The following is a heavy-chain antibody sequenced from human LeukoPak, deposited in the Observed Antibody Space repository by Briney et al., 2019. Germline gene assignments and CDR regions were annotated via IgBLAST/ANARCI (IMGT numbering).Heavy chain of an antibody. Sequence: PGGSLRLSCAASGFTFSSYSMNWVRQAPGKGLEWVSSISSSSSYIYYADSVKGRFTISRDNAKNSLYLQMNSLRAEDTAVYYCARDTPHGPMVVAAGFDYWGQGTLVTVSS. J-gene: IGHJ4*02. D-gene: IGHD2-15*01. CDR1: GFTFSSYS. CDR2: ISSSSSYI. V-gene: IGHV3-21*01. CDR3: ARDTPHGPMVVAAGFDY.